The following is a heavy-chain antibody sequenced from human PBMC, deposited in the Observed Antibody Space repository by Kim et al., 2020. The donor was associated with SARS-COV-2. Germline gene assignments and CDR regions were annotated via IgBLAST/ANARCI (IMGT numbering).Heavy chain of an antibody. Sequence: GESLKISCQGSGYTFTDYWIGWVRQMPGKGLEWMGIIYPIDSDTRYRPSFHGQVTISADKSISTAYLQWSSLKASDTAVYYCARLAYMVRGIITDYAMDVWGQGTTVTVSS. J-gene: IGHJ6*02. CDR1: GYTFTDYW. D-gene: IGHD3-10*01. CDR2: IYPIDSDT. CDR3: ARLAYMVRGIITDYAMDV. V-gene: IGHV5-51*01.